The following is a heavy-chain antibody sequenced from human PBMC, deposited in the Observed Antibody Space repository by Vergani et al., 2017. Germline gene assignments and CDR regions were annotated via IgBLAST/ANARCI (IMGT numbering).Heavy chain of an antibody. CDR1: GYTFTGYY. CDR2: INPNRGGK. CDR3: ARDRLGIEDPRFDY. D-gene: IGHD7-27*01. J-gene: IGHJ4*02. Sequence: QVQLVQSGAEVKKPGASVKVSCKASGYTFTGYYMHWVRQAPGQGLEWMGWINPNRGGKNYAQKFQGRVTMTRDTSISTAYMELSRLRSDDTAVYYCARDRLGIEDPRFDYWGQGTLVTVSS. V-gene: IGHV1-2*02.